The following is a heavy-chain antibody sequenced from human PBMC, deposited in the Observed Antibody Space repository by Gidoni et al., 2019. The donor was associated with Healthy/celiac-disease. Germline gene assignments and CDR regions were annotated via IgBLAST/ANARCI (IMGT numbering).Heavy chain of an antibody. CDR3: ARAVSGGATYSLWFDP. CDR1: GYTFTCYY. V-gene: IGHV1-2*02. CDR2: INPNRCGT. Sequence: QVQLVQSGAAVKKPGASVTVSCKASGYTFTCYYMHWVRQAPGQGLEWMGWINPNRCGTNYAQKFQGRVTMTRDTSISTAYMELSRLRSDDTAVYYCARAVSGGATYSLWFDPWGQGTLVTVSS. J-gene: IGHJ5*02. D-gene: IGHD1-26*01.